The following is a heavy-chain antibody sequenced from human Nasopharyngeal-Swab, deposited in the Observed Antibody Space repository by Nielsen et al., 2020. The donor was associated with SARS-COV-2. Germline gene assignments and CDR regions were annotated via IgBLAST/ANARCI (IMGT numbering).Heavy chain of an antibody. Sequence: WIRQPPGKGLEWVAVIWHDGSNKYYADSVKGRFTISRDNSKNTLYLQMNSLRAEDTAVCYCARDLTPMVIIYAFDMWGQGTMVTVSS. CDR2: IWHDGSNK. V-gene: IGHV3-33*01. D-gene: IGHD5-18*01. J-gene: IGHJ3*02. CDR3: ARDLTPMVIIYAFDM.